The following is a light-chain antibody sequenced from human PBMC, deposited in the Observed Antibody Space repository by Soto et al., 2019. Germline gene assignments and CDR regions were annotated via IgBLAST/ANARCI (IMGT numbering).Light chain of an antibody. CDR2: GAS. CDR1: QSVSSN. J-gene: IGKJ1*01. CDR3: QHFGNSLWT. Sequence: EIVLTQSPGTLSLSPGQRATLSCRASQSVSSNLAWYQQKSGQAPRLLIYGASSRAIHTPDRFSGSGSGTDFTLTISGLEPEDFAVYYCQHFGNSLWTFGQGTKVDNK. V-gene: IGKV3-20*01.